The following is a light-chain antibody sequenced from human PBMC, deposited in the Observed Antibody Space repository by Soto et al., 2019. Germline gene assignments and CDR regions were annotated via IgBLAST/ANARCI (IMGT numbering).Light chain of an antibody. CDR1: QSVSSSY. Sequence: NMFTPSPGTPSFSTGEIATLSCRASQSVSSSYLAWYQQKPGQAPRLLIYNAFNRATGIPDRFSGSGSGTDFTLTSSSLEPEDFAVYYCQQRSNLITFGQVTRLEIK. J-gene: IGKJ5*01. V-gene: IGKV3D-20*02. CDR2: NAF. CDR3: QQRSNLIT.